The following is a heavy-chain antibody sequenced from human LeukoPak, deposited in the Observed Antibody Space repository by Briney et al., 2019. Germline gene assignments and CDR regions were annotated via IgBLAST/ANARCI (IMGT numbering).Heavy chain of an antibody. V-gene: IGHV3-15*01. D-gene: IGHD6-19*01. Sequence: GGSLRLSCAASGFTFSNAWMSWVRQAPGKGLEWVGRIKSKTDGGTTDYPAPVKGRFTISRDDSKNTLYLQMNSLKTEDTAVYYCTTDHYSSGWYGWFDPWGQGTLVTVSS. J-gene: IGHJ5*02. CDR1: GFTFSNAW. CDR3: TTDHYSSGWYGWFDP. CDR2: IKSKTDGGTT.